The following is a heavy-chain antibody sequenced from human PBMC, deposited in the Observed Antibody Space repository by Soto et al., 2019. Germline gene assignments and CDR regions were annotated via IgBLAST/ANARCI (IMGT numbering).Heavy chain of an antibody. J-gene: IGHJ3*02. CDR1: GFTFSSYA. CDR2: ISGSGGST. V-gene: IGHV3-23*01. D-gene: IGHD5-18*01. CDR3: AKDSKDTAMVTYAFDI. Sequence: GSLRLSCAASGFTFSSYAMSWVRQAPGKGLEWVSAISGSGGSTYYADSVKGRFTISRDNSKNTLYLQMNSLRAEDTAVYYCAKDSKDTAMVTYAFDIWGQGTMVTVSS.